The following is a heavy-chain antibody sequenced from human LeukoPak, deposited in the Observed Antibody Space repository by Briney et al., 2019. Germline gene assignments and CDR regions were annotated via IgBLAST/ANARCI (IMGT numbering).Heavy chain of an antibody. Sequence: SETLSLTCTVSGGSISSSSYYWGGIRQPPGKWLEWIGSIYCSGSTYYNPSLKSRVTISVDTSKNQFSLKLSSVTAADTAVYYCARAAYPYYYYYYMDVWGKGTTVTVSS. CDR3: ARAAYPYYYYYYMDV. CDR2: IYCSGST. V-gene: IGHV4-39*07. J-gene: IGHJ6*03. CDR1: GGSISSSSYY.